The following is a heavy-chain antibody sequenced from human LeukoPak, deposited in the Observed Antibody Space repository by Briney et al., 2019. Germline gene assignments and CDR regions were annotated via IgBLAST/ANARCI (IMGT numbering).Heavy chain of an antibody. D-gene: IGHD2-15*01. Sequence: SQTLSLTCTVSGGSISSGDYYWSWIRQPPGKGLEWIGYIYYSGSTYYNPSLKSRVTISVDTSKYQFSLKLSSVTAADTAVYYCARATGGIWRDFDYWGQGTLVTVSS. CDR2: IYYSGST. CDR3: ARATGGIWRDFDY. V-gene: IGHV4-30-4*01. CDR1: GGSISSGDYY. J-gene: IGHJ4*02.